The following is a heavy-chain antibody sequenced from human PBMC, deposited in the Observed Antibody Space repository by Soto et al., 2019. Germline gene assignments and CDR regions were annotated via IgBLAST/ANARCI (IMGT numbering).Heavy chain of an antibody. CDR3: ARDRRVVVSAMPAYWYFDL. D-gene: IGHD2-21*02. CDR2: IIPIFGTA. Sequence: QVQLVQSGAEVKKPGSSVKVSCKASGGTFSSYAISWVRQAPGQGLEWMGGIIPIFGTANYAQKFQGRVTITADERTSTAFMERSSLRSEATAVYYCARDRRVVVSAMPAYWYFDLSGRGSVVTVTS. J-gene: IGHJ2*01. CDR1: GGTFSSYA. V-gene: IGHV1-69*12.